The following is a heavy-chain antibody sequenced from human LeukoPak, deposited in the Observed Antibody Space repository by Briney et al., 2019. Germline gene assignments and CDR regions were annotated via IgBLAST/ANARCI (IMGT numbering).Heavy chain of an antibody. Sequence: SETLSLTCTVSGGSINSDYWSWIRQPPGKGLEWIGYIYYRGSTNYNPSLKSRVTISVDTSNNQFSLKLSSVSAADTAVYYCARDPIYCSGGSCYSRAFDIWGQGTMVTVSS. D-gene: IGHD2-15*01. CDR2: IYYRGST. J-gene: IGHJ3*02. CDR3: ARDPIYCSGGSCYSRAFDI. V-gene: IGHV4-59*01. CDR1: GGSINSDY.